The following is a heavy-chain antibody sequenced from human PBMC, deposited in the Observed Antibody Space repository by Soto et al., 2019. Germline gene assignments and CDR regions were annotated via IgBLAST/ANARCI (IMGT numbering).Heavy chain of an antibody. CDR3: ATDGSSTANWIDP. Sequence: SETLSLTCTVSGDAIYIGGYYWTWIRQHPGKGLEWIGYIYHTGKTYYNPSLESRVTMSVDTSKNQFSLKLASVTAADTAVYYCATDGSSTANWIDPWGQGTLVTVSS. CDR1: GDAIYIGGYY. D-gene: IGHD2-2*01. J-gene: IGHJ5*02. V-gene: IGHV4-31*03. CDR2: IYHTGKT.